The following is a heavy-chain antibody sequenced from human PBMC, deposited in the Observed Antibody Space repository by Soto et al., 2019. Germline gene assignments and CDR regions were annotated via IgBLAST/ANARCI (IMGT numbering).Heavy chain of an antibody. Sequence: PSEILSLTCTVFGGSISSYYWSCIRQPPGKGLEWIGYIYYSGSTNYNPSLKSRVTISVDTSKNQFSLKLSSVTAADTAVYFCISDLPTLSPQVDYWGQGTLVTVSS. CDR1: GGSISSYY. V-gene: IGHV4-59*01. CDR2: IYYSGST. D-gene: IGHD2-21*01. CDR3: ISDLPTLSPQVDY. J-gene: IGHJ4*02.